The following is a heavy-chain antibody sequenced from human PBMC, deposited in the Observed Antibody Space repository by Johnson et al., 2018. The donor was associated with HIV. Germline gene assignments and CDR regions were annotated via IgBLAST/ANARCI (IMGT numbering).Heavy chain of an antibody. D-gene: IGHD1-26*01. CDR3: ARDLSEGELGHAFDI. CDR2: ITWNSGSGGST. V-gene: IGHV3-23*04. J-gene: IGHJ3*02. CDR1: GFSIKDYA. Sequence: VQLVESGGGLVQPGRSLRLSCAASGFSIKDYAMHWVRQAPGKGLEWVSGITWNSGSGGSTYYADSVKGRFTISRDNSKNTLYLQMNSLRAEDTAVYYCARDLSEGELGHAFDIWGQGTMVTVSS.